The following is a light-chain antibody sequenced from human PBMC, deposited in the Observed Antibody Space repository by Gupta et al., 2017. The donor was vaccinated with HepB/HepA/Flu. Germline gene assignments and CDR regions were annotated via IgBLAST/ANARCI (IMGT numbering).Light chain of an antibody. V-gene: IGKV3-11*01. J-gene: IGKJ2*01. CDR3: QQCSDWPYT. CDR2: DAS. Sequence: EIVVTQSPATLSLSPGERATLSCGTSQFVSSYVAWYQQRPGQAPSLLIYDASRRATGVPDGFNGSGSGTDFTLTISSLEPEDFGAYFCQQCSDWPYTFGQGTKLEI. CDR1: QFVSSY.